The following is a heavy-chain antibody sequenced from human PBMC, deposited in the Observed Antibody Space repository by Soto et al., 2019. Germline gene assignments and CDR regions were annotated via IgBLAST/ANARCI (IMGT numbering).Heavy chain of an antibody. CDR2: ISAYNGNT. V-gene: IGHV1-18*01. D-gene: IGHD3-22*01. CDR1: GYTFTSYG. J-gene: IGHJ6*02. CDR3: ARVIYDSRGYYLASIYGMDV. Sequence: ASVKVSCKASGYTFTSYGISWVRQAPGQGLEWMGWISAYNGNTNYAQKLQGRVTMTTDTSTSTAYMELRSLRSDDTAVYYCARVIYDSRGYYLASIYGMDVWGEGTTVT.